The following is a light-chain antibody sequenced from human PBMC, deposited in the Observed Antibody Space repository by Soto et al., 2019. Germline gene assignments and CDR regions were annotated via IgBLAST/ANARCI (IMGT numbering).Light chain of an antibody. CDR3: QQYNNWPGT. J-gene: IGKJ1*01. V-gene: IGKV3-15*01. Sequence: DILMTQSPATLSLSPGGRATLSCRASQSVSSNLACYQQKPCQASRLIIQRESTRGPGIPARFSGSESGTEFPLTIGSRQSEDFAVYFCQQYNNWPGTFGQGTKVEIK. CDR2: RES. CDR1: QSVSSN.